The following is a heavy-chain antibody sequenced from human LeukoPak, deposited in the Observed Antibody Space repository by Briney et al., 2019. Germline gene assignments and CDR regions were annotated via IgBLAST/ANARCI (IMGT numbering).Heavy chain of an antibody. J-gene: IGHJ4*02. CDR1: GFAFSSYA. V-gene: IGHV3-23*01. D-gene: IGHD6-19*01. CDR2: ISGSGGST. Sequence: GGSLRLSCAASGFAFSSYAMSWVRQAPGKGLEWVSAISGSGGSTYYADSVKGRFTISRDNSKNTLYLQMNSLRAEDTAVYYCAKRDAVADFFDYWGQGTLVTVSS. CDR3: AKRDAVADFFDY.